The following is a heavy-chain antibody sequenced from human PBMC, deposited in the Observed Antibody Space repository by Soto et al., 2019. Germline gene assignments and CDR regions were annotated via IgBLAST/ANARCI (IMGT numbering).Heavy chain of an antibody. CDR1: GFTFSSYA. Sequence: GGSLRLSCAASGFTFSSYAMSWVRQAPGKGLEWVSAISGSGGSTYYADSVKGRFTISRDNSKNTLYLQMNSLRAEDTSVYSRARYSSGCRYYFDSWGQGTLVTVSS. CDR2: ISGSGGST. D-gene: IGHD3-22*01. J-gene: IGHJ4*02. CDR3: ARYSSGCRYYFDS. V-gene: IGHV3-23*01.